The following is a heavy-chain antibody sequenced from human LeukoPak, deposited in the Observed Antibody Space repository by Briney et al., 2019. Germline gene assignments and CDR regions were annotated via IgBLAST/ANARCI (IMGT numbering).Heavy chain of an antibody. V-gene: IGHV1-18*01. CDR1: GYSFNSYG. Sequence: GASVKVSCKASGYSFNSYGIGWVRQAPGQGLEWMGWLSVYNGHTSYAQKFQGVFTMTTDTSTDTAYMELRSLRSDDTAVYYCARLLVTEYKSGWYGHNFDRWGQGTQVTVSS. CDR2: LSVYNGHT. D-gene: IGHD6-13*01. J-gene: IGHJ4*02. CDR3: ARLLVTEYKSGWYGHNFDR.